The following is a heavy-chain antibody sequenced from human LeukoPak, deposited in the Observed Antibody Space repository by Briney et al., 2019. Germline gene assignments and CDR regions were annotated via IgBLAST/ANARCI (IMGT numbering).Heavy chain of an antibody. J-gene: IGHJ5*02. CDR1: GFTFSRYW. CDR3: ATAGGDGSRMGFDP. CDR2: ISAGGSVT. Sequence: GGSLRLSCADSGFTFSRYWMHWVRQTPGKGLVWVSCISAGGSVTRYADSVKGRFTISRDNTKSTLYLQMHSLRAEDTAVYYCATAGGDGSRMGFDPWGQGTLVTVSS. V-gene: IGHV3-74*01. D-gene: IGHD2-15*01.